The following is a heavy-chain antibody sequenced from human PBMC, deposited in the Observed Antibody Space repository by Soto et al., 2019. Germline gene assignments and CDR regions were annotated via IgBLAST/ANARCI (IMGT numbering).Heavy chain of an antibody. CDR3: ERDLNGMDV. J-gene: IGHJ6*02. V-gene: IGHV3-21*01. CDR1: GFTFSSYS. CDR2: ISSSSSYI. D-gene: IGHD3-9*01. Sequence: EVQLVESGGGLVKPGGSLRLSCAASGFTFSSYSMNWVRQAPGKGLEWVSSISSSSSYIYYADSVKGRFTISRDNAKNSLYLQMNTMRAADTAVYYCERDLNGMDVWGQGTTVTFSS.